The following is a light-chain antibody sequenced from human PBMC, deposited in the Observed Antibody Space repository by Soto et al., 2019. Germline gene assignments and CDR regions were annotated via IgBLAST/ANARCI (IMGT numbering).Light chain of an antibody. Sequence: VLTQSPATLSLSPGERATLSCRASQSIHTSLAWYQQKPGQPPRLVVYDSTLSANGVPDRFGGSRSGTAFTLTINNLEPEDFAGYYCPQRNVWPPITFGQGTRLEI. CDR1: QSIHTS. CDR3: PQRNVWPPIT. V-gene: IGKV3-11*01. J-gene: IGKJ5*01. CDR2: DST.